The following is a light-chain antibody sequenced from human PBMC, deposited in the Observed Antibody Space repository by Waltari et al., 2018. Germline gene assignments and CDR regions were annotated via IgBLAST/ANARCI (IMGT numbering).Light chain of an antibody. CDR3: QQYGGSSGT. CDR2: GAS. CDR1: QSVSSSY. V-gene: IGKV3-20*01. Sequence: EIVLTQSPGTLSLSPGERATLSCRASQSVSSSYLSWYQQKPGQAPRLLIYGASSRATGIPDRFSGSGSGTDFTLTISRVEPEDFAVYYCQQYGGSSGTFGQGTKVEI. J-gene: IGKJ1*01.